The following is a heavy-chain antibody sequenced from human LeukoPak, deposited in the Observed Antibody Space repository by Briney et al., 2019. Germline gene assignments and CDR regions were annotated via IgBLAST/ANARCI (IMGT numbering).Heavy chain of an antibody. CDR2: IKEDGSEK. CDR1: GFTFNRDW. Sequence: GGSLRLSCAASGFTFNRDWTAWVRQAPGKGLEWVANIKEDGSEKNYVDSVKGRFTISRDNAENSVYLQMNDLRAEDTGVYYCARLSSSSMYYFDYWGQGTLVTVSS. J-gene: IGHJ4*02. D-gene: IGHD6-13*01. V-gene: IGHV3-7*01. CDR3: ARLSSSSMYYFDY.